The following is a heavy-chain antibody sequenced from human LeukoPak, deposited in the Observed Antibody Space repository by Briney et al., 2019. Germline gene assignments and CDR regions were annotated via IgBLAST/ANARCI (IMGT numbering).Heavy chain of an antibody. Sequence: PGQSLRLSCVASGFRFRSTWMSWVRQTPGKGLEWVADINDDGKEKKYVGSVKGRFTVSRDNAKNFLYLQMNSLTAGDTAVYYCARDPSYGALDAWGQGTRVTVSS. D-gene: IGHD4-17*01. CDR3: ARDPSYGALDA. J-gene: IGHJ5*02. V-gene: IGHV3-7*01. CDR1: GFRFRSTW. CDR2: INDDGKEK.